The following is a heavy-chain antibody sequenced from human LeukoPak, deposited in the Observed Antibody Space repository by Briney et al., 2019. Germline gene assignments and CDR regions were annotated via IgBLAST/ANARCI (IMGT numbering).Heavy chain of an antibody. CDR2: IYYSGST. CDR1: GGSISSYY. CDR3: ARGSGYYHLDY. D-gene: IGHD3-22*01. V-gene: IGHV4-59*01. Sequence: SETLSLTCTVSGGSISSYYWSWIRQPPGKGLEWIGYIYYSGSTNYNPSLKSRVTISVDTSKNQFSLKLSSVTAADTAVYYCARGSGYYHLDYWGQGTLVTVSS. J-gene: IGHJ4*02.